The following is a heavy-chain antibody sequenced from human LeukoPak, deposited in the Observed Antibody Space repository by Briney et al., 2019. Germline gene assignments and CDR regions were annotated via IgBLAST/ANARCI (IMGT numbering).Heavy chain of an antibody. V-gene: IGHV1-8*01. CDR2: MNPNSGNT. Sequence: ASVKVSCKASGYTFTSYDINWVRQATGQGPEWMGWMNPNSGNTGYAQKFQGRVTMTRNTSISTAYMELSSLRSEDTAVYYCARGGGYYDSSGQEDYWGQGTLVTVSS. J-gene: IGHJ4*02. D-gene: IGHD3-22*01. CDR1: GYTFTSYD. CDR3: ARGGGYYDSSGQEDY.